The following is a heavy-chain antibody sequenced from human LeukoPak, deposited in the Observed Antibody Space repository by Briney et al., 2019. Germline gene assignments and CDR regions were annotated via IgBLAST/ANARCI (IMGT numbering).Heavy chain of an antibody. CDR3: ARDSPGTTASDY. CDR2: ISASGSYI. D-gene: IGHD1-1*01. V-gene: IGHV3-21*01. J-gene: IGHJ4*02. CDR1: GFTFDTYR. Sequence: GSLRLSCAASGFTFDTYRMNWVRQAPGKGLEWVSSISASGSYIYYADSLKGRFTISRDNTKNSLFLQMNSLRAEDTAVYYCARDSPGTTASDYGGQGTLVTVSS.